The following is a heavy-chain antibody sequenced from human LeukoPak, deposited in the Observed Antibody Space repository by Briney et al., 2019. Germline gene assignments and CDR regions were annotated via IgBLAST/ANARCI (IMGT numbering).Heavy chain of an antibody. J-gene: IGHJ4*02. V-gene: IGHV3-48*03. Sequence: GGSLRLSCEASGLTFSSYDMNWVRQAPGKGLEWVSYISSSGNLIHYADSVKGRFTFSRDNARNSLYLQMNSLRADDTAIYYCAREGGWNDLDYWGQGTLVTVSS. CDR1: GLTFSSYD. D-gene: IGHD1-1*01. CDR3: AREGGWNDLDY. CDR2: ISSSGNLI.